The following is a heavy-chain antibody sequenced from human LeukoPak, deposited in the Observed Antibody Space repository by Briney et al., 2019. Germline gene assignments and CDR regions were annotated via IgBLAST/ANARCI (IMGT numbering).Heavy chain of an antibody. D-gene: IGHD6-19*01. CDR3: ARDGHRGSSGWYWYYGMDV. J-gene: IGHJ6*02. CDR1: GGSISSSSYY. Sequence: SSETLSLTCTVSGGSISSSSYYWGWIRQPPGKGLEWIGSIYYSGSTYYNPSLKSRVTISVDTSKNQFSLKLSSVTAADTAVYYCARDGHRGSSGWYWYYGMDVWGQGTTVTVSS. V-gene: IGHV4-39*07. CDR2: IYYSGST.